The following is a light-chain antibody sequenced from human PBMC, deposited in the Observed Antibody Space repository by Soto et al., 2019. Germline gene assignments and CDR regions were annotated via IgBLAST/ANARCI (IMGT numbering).Light chain of an antibody. V-gene: IGLV6-57*04. CDR1: SGSIDSNY. Sequence: NFMLTQPHSVSESPGKTVTISCTRSSGSIDSNYVQWYQQRPGSAPTTVIYEDNQRPSEVPDRFSGSIDSSSNSASLTISGLKTEDEAVYYCQSYDSSNLNVIFGGGTKLTVL. CDR2: EDN. CDR3: QSYDSSNLNVI. J-gene: IGLJ2*01.